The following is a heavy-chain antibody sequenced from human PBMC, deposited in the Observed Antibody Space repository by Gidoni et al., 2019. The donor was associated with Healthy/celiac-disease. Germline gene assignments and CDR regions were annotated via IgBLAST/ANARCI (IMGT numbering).Heavy chain of an antibody. Sequence: QVQLVDSGGGVVQPGRSLRLACAASGFTFSSYGMHWVRQAPGKGLEWVAVISDDGSNKYYADSVKGQFTISRDNSKNTLYLQMNSLRAEDTAVYYCAKDKERYCISTSCLNWFDPWGQGTLVTVSS. CDR3: AKDKERYCISTSCLNWFDP. D-gene: IGHD2-2*01. V-gene: IGHV3-30*18. CDR2: ISDDGSNK. J-gene: IGHJ5*02. CDR1: GFTFSSYG.